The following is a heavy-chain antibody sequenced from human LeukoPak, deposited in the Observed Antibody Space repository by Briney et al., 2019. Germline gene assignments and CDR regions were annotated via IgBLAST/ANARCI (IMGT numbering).Heavy chain of an antibody. J-gene: IGHJ6*02. Sequence: SETLSLTCNVSGGSLSSTNNYWGWIRQPPGEGLEWIGSMSYGGSTYYNPSLKSRVTISGDTSKNQLSLKLSSVTAADTAVYYCARMWELLDYYYYGMDVWGQGATVTVSS. V-gene: IGHV4-39*07. CDR3: ARMWELLDYYYYGMDV. CDR2: MSYGGST. CDR1: GGSLSSTNNY. D-gene: IGHD1-26*01.